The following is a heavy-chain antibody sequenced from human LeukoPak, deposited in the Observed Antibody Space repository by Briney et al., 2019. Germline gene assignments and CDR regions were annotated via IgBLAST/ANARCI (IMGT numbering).Heavy chain of an antibody. D-gene: IGHD3-9*01. CDR3: ARGLDLRYFDWLPLDY. CDR2: IYSCGST. V-gene: IGHV3-66*01. J-gene: IGHJ4*02. CDR1: GLTVSSNY. Sequence: GGSLRLSCAASGLTVSSNYMSWVRQAPGKGLEWVSVIYSCGSTYYADSVKGRFTISRDNSKNTLYLQMNSLRAEDTAVYYCARGLDLRYFDWLPLDYWGQGTLVTVSS.